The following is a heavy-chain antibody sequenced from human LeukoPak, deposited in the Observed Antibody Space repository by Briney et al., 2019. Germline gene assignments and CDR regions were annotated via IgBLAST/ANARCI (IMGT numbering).Heavy chain of an antibody. CDR3: AGWSSGSYGDY. J-gene: IGHJ4*02. V-gene: IGHV4-39*07. D-gene: IGHD1-26*01. CDR2: IYYSGST. CDR1: GGSLSSDNYY. Sequence: SETLSLTCSVSGGSLSSDNYYWGWIRQPPGKGLEWIGNIYYSGSTNYNPSLKSRVTISVDTSKNQFSLKLSSVTAADTAVYYCAGWSSGSYGDYWGQGTLVTVSS.